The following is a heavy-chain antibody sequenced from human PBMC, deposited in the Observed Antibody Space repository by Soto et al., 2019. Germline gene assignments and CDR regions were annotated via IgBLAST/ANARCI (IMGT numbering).Heavy chain of an antibody. J-gene: IGHJ4*02. CDR3: AKVRAPFWSGYLGAFDY. D-gene: IGHD3-3*01. Sequence: GGSLRLCCPASGLTFSSYGMHWVRQAPGKGLEWVAVISYDGSNKYYADSVKGRFTISRDNSKNTLYLQMNSLRAEDTAVYYCAKVRAPFWSGYLGAFDYWGQGTLVTVSS. V-gene: IGHV3-30*18. CDR2: ISYDGSNK. CDR1: GLTFSSYG.